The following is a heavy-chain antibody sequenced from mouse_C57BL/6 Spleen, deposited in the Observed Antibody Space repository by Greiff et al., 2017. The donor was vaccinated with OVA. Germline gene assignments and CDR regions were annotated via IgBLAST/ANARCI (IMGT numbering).Heavy chain of an antibody. CDR1: GFTFSSYA. Sequence: EVKVVESGEGLVKPGGSLKLSCAASGFTFSSYAMSWVRQTPEKRLAWVAYISSGGDYIYYADTVKGRFTISRDNARNTLYLQMSSLKSEDTAMYYCTSYGAWFAYWGQGTLVTVSA. CDR2: ISSGGDYI. J-gene: IGHJ3*01. D-gene: IGHD1-1*02. CDR3: TSYGAWFAY. V-gene: IGHV5-9-1*02.